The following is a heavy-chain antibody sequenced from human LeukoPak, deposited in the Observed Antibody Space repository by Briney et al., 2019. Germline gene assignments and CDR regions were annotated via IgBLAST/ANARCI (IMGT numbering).Heavy chain of an antibody. D-gene: IGHD3-10*01. CDR2: IYSGGNT. CDR3: ATTRGSSFDY. J-gene: IGHJ4*02. Sequence: GGSLRLSCAASGFTVSSNYMCWVRQAPGKGLEWVSFIYSGGNTYYADSVKGRFTISRDNSKNTLYLQMNSLRVEDTAVYYCATTRGSSFDYWGQGTLVTVSS. V-gene: IGHV3-53*01. CDR1: GFTVSSNY.